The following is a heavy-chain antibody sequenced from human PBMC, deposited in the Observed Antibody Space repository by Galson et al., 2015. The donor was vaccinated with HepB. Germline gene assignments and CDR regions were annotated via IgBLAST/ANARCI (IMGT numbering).Heavy chain of an antibody. CDR3: HGDSSGDDAFDI. Sequence: SVKVSCKASGYTFTSYGISWVRQAPGQGLEWMGWISAYNGNTNYAQKLQGRVTMTTDTSTSTAYMELRSLRSEDTAVYYCHGDSSGDDAFDIWGQGTMVTVSS. CDR2: ISAYNGNT. CDR1: GYTFTSYG. D-gene: IGHD3-22*01. J-gene: IGHJ3*02. V-gene: IGHV1-18*01.